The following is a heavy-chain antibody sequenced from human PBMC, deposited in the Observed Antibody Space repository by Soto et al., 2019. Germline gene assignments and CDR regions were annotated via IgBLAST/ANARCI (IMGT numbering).Heavy chain of an antibody. D-gene: IGHD3-3*01. CDR1: GFTFSTHG. J-gene: IGHJ5*02. V-gene: IGHV3-30*18. Sequence: QVQLVESGGGVVHPGTSLRLSCAASGFTFSTHGMHWVRQAPGKGPEWVAVISHAGAKKYYVESVEGRFTISRENSKNIVHLQMNNVRAEDTAVYYCAKDKGPYYDFWSGQRWFDPWGQGTLVTVSS. CDR3: AKDKGPYYDFWSGQRWFDP. CDR2: ISHAGAKK.